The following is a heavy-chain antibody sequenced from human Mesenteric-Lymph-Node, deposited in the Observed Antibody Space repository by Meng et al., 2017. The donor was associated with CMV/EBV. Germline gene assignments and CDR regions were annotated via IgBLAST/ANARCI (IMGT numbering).Heavy chain of an antibody. CDR2: IDQDGSQR. D-gene: IGHD3-3*01. CDR1: GFTFSSYW. V-gene: IGHV3-7*04. Sequence: GGSLRLSCVASGFTFSSYWMSWVRQAPGKGLQWVANIDQDGSQRYSVDSLKGRFTISRDNALNSLYLKMNSLRVEDTAVYYCARVFWSGYPNFDLWGLGTLVTVSS. CDR3: ARVFWSGYPNFDL. J-gene: IGHJ4*02.